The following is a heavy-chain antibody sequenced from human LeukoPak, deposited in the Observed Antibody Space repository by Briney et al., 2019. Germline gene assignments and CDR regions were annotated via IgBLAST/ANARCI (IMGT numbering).Heavy chain of an antibody. CDR1: GYTFTSYD. CDR2: MNPNSGNT. V-gene: IGHV1-8*01. J-gene: IGHJ3*02. Sequence: GASVKVSCKASGYTFTSYDINWVRQATGLGLEWMGWMNPNSGNTGYAQKFQGRVTMTRNTSISTAYMELSSLRSEDTAVYYCARLVPGIAAAAGAFDIWGQGTMVTVSS. CDR3: ARLVPGIAAAAGAFDI. D-gene: IGHD6-13*01.